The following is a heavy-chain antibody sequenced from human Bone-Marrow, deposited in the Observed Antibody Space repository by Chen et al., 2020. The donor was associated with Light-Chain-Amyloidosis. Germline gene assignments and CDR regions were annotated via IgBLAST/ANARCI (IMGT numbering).Heavy chain of an antibody. CDR2: INPSGGST. D-gene: IGHD5-12*01. J-gene: IGHJ4*02. V-gene: IGHV1-46*01. CDR1: GYTFTSYY. CDR3: GRGGGSTIRRGGPDY. Sequence: QVQLVQSGAEVKKPGASVKVSCKASGYTFTSYYMHWVRQASGQGLEWMGIINPSGGSTNYAQKFQGRVTMTRDTSTSTVYMELGSLGSEDTAVYYCGRGGGSTIRRGGPDYWGQGTLVTVSS.